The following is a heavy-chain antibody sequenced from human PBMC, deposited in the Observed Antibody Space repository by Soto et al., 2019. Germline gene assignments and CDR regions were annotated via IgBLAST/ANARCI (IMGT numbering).Heavy chain of an antibody. V-gene: IGHV3-66*01. CDR2: IYSDGST. Sequence: GSLRLSCAASGITVITNYFSWVRQAPGQGLEWVSGIYSDGSTHYADSVKGRFTISRDNSRNSLYLQMNSLRAEDTALYYCVILALGKFDFWGQGTLVTVSS. CDR3: VILALGKFDF. J-gene: IGHJ4*02. D-gene: IGHD1-26*01. CDR1: GITVITNY.